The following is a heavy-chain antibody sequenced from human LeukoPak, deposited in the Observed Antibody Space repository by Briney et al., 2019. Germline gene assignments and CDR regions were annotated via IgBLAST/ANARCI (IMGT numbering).Heavy chain of an antibody. CDR2: IYYSGST. J-gene: IGHJ4*02. CDR3: ARDLLNEGNHLDY. V-gene: IGHV4-30-4*01. Sequence: NPSETLSLTCTVSGGSISSGDYYWSWIRQPPGKGLEWIGYIYYSGSTYYNPSLESRVTISVDTSKNQFSLRLSSVTAADTAVYYCARDLLNEGNHLDYWGQGTLVTVSS. D-gene: IGHD4-23*01. CDR1: GGSISSGDYY.